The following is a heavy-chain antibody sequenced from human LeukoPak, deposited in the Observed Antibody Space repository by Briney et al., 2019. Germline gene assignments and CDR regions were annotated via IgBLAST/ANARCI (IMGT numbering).Heavy chain of an antibody. J-gene: IGHJ4*02. Sequence: SVKVSCKASGGTFSSYAISWVRQAPGQGLEWMGGIIPIFGTANYAQKFQGRVTITADESTSTAYMELSSLRSEDTAVYYCARGYCSSTSCYYFDYWGQGTLVTVSS. CDR2: IIPIFGTA. D-gene: IGHD2-2*01. V-gene: IGHV1-69*13. CDR1: GGTFSSYA. CDR3: ARGYCSSTSCYYFDY.